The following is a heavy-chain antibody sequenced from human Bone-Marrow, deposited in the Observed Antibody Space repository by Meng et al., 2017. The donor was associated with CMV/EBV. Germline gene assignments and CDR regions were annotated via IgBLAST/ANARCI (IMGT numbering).Heavy chain of an antibody. CDR1: GGSISSYY. V-gene: IGHV4-59*08. Sequence: SETLSLTCTVSGGSISSYYWSWIRQPPGKGLEWIGYIYYSGSTNYNPSLKSRVTISVDTSKNQFSLKLSSVTAADTAVYYCARRVGWNDDRSFDYWGQGTLVTVSS. J-gene: IGHJ4*02. D-gene: IGHD1-1*01. CDR3: ARRVGWNDDRSFDY. CDR2: IYYSGST.